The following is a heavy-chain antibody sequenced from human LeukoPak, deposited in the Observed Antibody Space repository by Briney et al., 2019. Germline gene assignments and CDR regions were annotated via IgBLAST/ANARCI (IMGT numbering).Heavy chain of an antibody. CDR2: ISNDGGGT. D-gene: IGHD3-22*01. J-gene: IGHJ5*02. V-gene: IGHV3-23*01. CDR1: GFIFNNYG. Sequence: GGSLRLSCAASGFIFNNYGLIWVRQAPGKGLEWVSAISNDGGGTNYADFVKGRFTISRDNSKDTLFLQMNSLRAEDTALYYCAKGSSGYFVDLWGQGTLVTVSS. CDR3: AKGSSGYFVDL.